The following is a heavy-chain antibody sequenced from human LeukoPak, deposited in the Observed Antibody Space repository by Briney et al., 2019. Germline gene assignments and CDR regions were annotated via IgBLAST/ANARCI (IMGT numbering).Heavy chain of an antibody. Sequence: ASVKVSCKASGGSFSSYAISWVRQAPGQGLEWMGGIIPIFGTANYAQKFQGRVTITADKSTSTAYMELSSLRSEDTAVYYCARATLGWELLRSGFGPWGQGTLVTVSS. V-gene: IGHV1-69*06. CDR1: GGSFSSYA. D-gene: IGHD1-26*01. CDR2: IIPIFGTA. CDR3: ARATLGWELLRSGFGP. J-gene: IGHJ5*02.